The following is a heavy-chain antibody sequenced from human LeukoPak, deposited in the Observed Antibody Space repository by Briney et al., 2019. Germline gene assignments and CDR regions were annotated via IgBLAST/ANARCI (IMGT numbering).Heavy chain of an antibody. CDR2: IKQDGSEK. Sequence: PGGSLRLSCAASGFTFSSYWMSWVRQAPGKGLEWVANIKQDGSEKYYVDSVKGRFTISRDNVKNSLYLQMNSLRAEDTAVYYCARDAKSSYYDSSGYFFRYYYYYMDVWGKGTTVTVSS. D-gene: IGHD3-22*01. CDR3: ARDAKSSYYDSSGYFFRYYYYYMDV. CDR1: GFTFSSYW. V-gene: IGHV3-7*01. J-gene: IGHJ6*03.